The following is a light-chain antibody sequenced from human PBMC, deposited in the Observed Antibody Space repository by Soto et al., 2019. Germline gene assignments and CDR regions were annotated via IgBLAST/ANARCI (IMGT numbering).Light chain of an antibody. CDR2: DAT. V-gene: IGKV3-20*01. Sequence: EIVLTQSPGTLSLSPGEGATLSCRASQSVSNNFLARYQHTPGQAPRLLTYDATSRPTGIPDRFRGSGSVTAFSRTISRMEPEDFPVYYCEQYGTSPHSFGQGTTVEIK. CDR3: EQYGTSPHS. CDR1: QSVSNNF. J-gene: IGKJ2*01.